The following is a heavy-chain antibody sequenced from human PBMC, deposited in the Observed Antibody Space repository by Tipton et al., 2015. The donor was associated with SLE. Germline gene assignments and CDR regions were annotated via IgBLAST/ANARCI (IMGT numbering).Heavy chain of an antibody. Sequence: TLSLTCTVSGGSISSGSYYWSWIRQPAGKGLEWIGYIYTSGSTNYNPSLKSRATISVDTSKNQFSLKLSSVTAADTAVYCCAREGGATNYWGQGTLVTVSS. CDR2: IYTSGST. CDR1: GGSISSGSYY. CDR3: AREGGATNY. J-gene: IGHJ4*02. D-gene: IGHD3-16*01. V-gene: IGHV4-61*09.